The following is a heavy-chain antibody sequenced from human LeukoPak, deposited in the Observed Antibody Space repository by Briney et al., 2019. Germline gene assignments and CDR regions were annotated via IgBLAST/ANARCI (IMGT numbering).Heavy chain of an antibody. J-gene: IGHJ4*02. CDR2: IYTSGST. Sequence: SSETLSLTCTVSGGSISSYYWSWIRQPAGKGLEWIGRIYTSGSTNYNPSLKSRVTMSVDTSKNQFYLKLSSLTAADTAVYFCARRDDSSGYHKIFDYWGPGTLVTVSS. CDR1: GGSISSYY. D-gene: IGHD3-22*01. CDR3: ARRDDSSGYHKIFDY. V-gene: IGHV4-4*07.